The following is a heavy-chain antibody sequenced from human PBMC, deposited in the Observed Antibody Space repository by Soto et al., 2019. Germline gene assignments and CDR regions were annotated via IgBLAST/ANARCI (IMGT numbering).Heavy chain of an antibody. Sequence: SESLGITCAFSGDSISIRVWWAWFRQPPVKGLEWIGEVFHTGNTNYNPSLKSRVTMSVDKSTNEFSLKVTSVTAADTAIYFCARKAWVRFDYWGQGAVVTDSS. CDR2: VFHTGNT. J-gene: IGHJ4*02. D-gene: IGHD7-27*01. CDR3: ARKAWVRFDY. CDR1: GDSISIRVW. V-gene: IGHV4-4*02.